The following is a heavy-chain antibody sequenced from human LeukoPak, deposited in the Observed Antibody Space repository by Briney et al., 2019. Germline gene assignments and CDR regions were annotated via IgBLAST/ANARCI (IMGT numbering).Heavy chain of an antibody. V-gene: IGHV4-61*02. CDR1: GGSISSGSYY. CDR3: ARDYRGSGSLTWPDAFDI. Sequence: SQTLSLTCTVSGGSISSGSYYWSWIRQPAGKGLEWIGRIYTSGSTNYNPSLKSRVTISVDTSKNQFSLKLSSVTAADTAVYYCARDYRGSGSLTWPDAFDIWGQGTMVTVSS. D-gene: IGHD1-26*01. J-gene: IGHJ3*02. CDR2: IYTSGST.